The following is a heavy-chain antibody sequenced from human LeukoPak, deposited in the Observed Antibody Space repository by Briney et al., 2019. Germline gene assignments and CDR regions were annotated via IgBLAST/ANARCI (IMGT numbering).Heavy chain of an antibody. CDR3: AREYCTTNSCYIWGLGY. CDR2: IASNGGTK. Sequence: GGSLRLSCAASGFSFSTYTMRWVRQAPGKGLEYVSGIASNGGTKYYADSVKGRFTISRDNFKNTVYLQMDSLRTEDMAVSYCAREYCTTNSCYIWGLGYWGQGTLVTVSS. V-gene: IGHV3-64*02. D-gene: IGHD2-2*02. CDR1: GFSFSTYT. J-gene: IGHJ4*02.